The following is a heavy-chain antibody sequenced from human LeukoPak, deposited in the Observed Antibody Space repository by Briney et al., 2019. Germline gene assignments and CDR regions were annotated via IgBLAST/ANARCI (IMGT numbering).Heavy chain of an antibody. CDR2: IIPIFGTT. CDR1: GGTFSSYA. D-gene: IGHD3-22*01. Sequence: GASVKVSCKASGGTFSSYAISWVRQAPGQGLEWMGGIIPIFGTTNYAQKLQGRVTMTTDTSTSTAYMELRSLRSDDTAVYYCARLTYDTSVYYYYYFYMDVWGKGTTVTISS. V-gene: IGHV1-69*05. CDR3: ARLTYDTSVYYYYYFYMDV. J-gene: IGHJ6*03.